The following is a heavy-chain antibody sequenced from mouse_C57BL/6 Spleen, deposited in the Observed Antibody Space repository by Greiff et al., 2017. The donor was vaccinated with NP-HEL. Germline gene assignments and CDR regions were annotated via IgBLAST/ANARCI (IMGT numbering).Heavy chain of an antibody. J-gene: IGHJ4*01. Sequence: VQLQQSGPELVKPGASVKISCKASGYSFTDYYMNWVKQSNGKSLEWIGVINPNYGTTSYNQKFKGKATLTVDQSSSPAYMQLNSLTSEDSAVYYCARDRMGNYDYYAMDYWGQGTSVTVSS. V-gene: IGHV1-39*01. CDR3: ARDRMGNYDYYAMDY. CDR2: INPNYGTT. CDR1: GYSFTDYY. D-gene: IGHD2-1*01.